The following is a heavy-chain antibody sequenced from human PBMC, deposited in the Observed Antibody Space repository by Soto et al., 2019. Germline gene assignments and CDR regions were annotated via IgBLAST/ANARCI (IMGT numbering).Heavy chain of an antibody. CDR3: AKLPSLTTVTSTIRY. Sequence: EVQVLESGGGLVQRGGPLDPPWEPPGLTFSGLPLPWVPRAPGRGLGWVSAISGSGGSTYYEASVKGRFTISRDNSKNTLYLQMNSLRAEDTAVYYCAKLPSLTTVTSTIRYWGQGTLVTVSS. D-gene: IGHD4-17*01. CDR1: GLTFSGLP. CDR2: ISGSGGST. V-gene: IGHV3-23*01. J-gene: IGHJ4*02.